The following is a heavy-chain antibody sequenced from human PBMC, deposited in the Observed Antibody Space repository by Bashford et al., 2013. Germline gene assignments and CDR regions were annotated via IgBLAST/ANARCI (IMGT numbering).Heavy chain of an antibody. J-gene: IGHJ4*02. V-gene: IGHV3-15*01. CDR2: IKSKTDGGTT. CDR3: TTEDSYGSGGNFDS. Sequence: GSLRLSCAASGIYFQVTAVDERGSAEAPGTGLEWVGHIKSKTDGGTTDYAAPVKGRFTISRDDSKTTMYLQMNSLKTEDTAVYYCTTEDSYGSGGNFDSWGQGTLVTVSS. D-gene: IGHD3-10*01. CDR1: GIYFQVTAV.